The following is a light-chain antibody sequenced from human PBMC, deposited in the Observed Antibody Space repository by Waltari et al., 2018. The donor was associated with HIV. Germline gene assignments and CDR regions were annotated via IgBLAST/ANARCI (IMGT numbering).Light chain of an antibody. CDR1: SSDDGGYNY. CDR2: EVS. CDR3: SSYTRRNAVL. J-gene: IGLJ2*01. V-gene: IGLV2-14*01. Sequence: QSALTQPASVSGSPGQSLTISCTGSSSDDGGYNYVSWYQQHPGKVPKLMIYEVSKRPSGVSNRFSGSKSGNTASLTISGLQTEDEADYYCSSYTRRNAVLFGGGTTLTVL.